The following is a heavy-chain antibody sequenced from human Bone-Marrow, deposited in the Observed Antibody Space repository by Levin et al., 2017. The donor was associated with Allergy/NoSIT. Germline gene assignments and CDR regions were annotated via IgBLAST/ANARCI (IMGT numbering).Heavy chain of an antibody. V-gene: IGHV6-1*01. J-gene: IGHJ4*02. CDR3: ARERGEDSTTWYETFDY. CDR2: AYYKSEWNI. CDR1: GDSVSTSSAT. D-gene: IGHD3-16*01. Sequence: ASQTLSLTCAVSGDSVSTSSATWNWIRQSPSRGLEWLGRAYYKSEWNIDYAMSVKSRITITPDTSKNQFSLHLSAVTPEDTGVYYCARERGEDSTTWYETFDYWGQGTQVTVSS.